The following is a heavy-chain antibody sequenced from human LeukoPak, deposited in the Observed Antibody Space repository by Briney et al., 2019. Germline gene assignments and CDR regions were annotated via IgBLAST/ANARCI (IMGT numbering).Heavy chain of an antibody. CDR1: GFTVSTNY. Sequence: GGSVRLSCAASGFTVSTNYMSWVRQAPGKGLEWVSVIYSGGSTYYADSVKGRFTISRDSSKNTLYLQMSSLRAEDTAMYYCARAARDGYNTYYMDVWGKGTTVTVSS. J-gene: IGHJ6*03. CDR2: IYSGGST. V-gene: IGHV3-53*01. CDR3: ARAARDGYNTYYMDV. D-gene: IGHD5-24*01.